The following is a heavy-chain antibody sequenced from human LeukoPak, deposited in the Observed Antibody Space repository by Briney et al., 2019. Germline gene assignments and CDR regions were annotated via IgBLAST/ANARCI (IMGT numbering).Heavy chain of an antibody. CDR3: ARGYYGSGSHCCHMDV. CDR2: INHSGST. CDR1: GGSFSGYY. V-gene: IGHV4-34*01. D-gene: IGHD3-10*01. J-gene: IGHJ6*03. Sequence: SETLSLTCAVYGGSFSGYYWSWIRQPPGKGLEWIGEINHSGSTNYNSSLKSRVTISVDTSKNQFSLKLNSVTAADTAVYYCARGYYGSGSHCCHMDVWGKGTTITVS.